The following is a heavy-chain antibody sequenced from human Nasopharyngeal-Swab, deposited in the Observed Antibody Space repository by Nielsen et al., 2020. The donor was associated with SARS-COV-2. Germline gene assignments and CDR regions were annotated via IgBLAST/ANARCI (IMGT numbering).Heavy chain of an antibody. V-gene: IGHV3-23*01. CDR1: GFTFSSYA. CDR2: ISGSGGST. CDR3: AKDLRGPYFF. Sequence: GESLKISCAASGFTFSSYAMSWVRQAPGKGLEWVSAISGSGGSTYYADSVKGRFTISRDNSKNTLSLQMNRLRAEDTAVYYCAKDLRGPYFFWGQGTLVTVSS. J-gene: IGHJ4*02. D-gene: IGHD2/OR15-2a*01.